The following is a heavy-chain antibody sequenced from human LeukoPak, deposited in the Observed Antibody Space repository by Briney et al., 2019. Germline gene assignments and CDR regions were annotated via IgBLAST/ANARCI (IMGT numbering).Heavy chain of an antibody. CDR3: ARDVPGGTRYYYYHYMDV. J-gene: IGHJ6*03. CDR2: IYYSGST. CDR1: GGSISSGGYY. D-gene: IGHD1-1*01. V-gene: IGHV4-31*03. Sequence: SQTLSLTCTVSGGSISSGGYYWSWIRQHPGKGLEWIGYIYYSGSTYYNPSLKSRVTISVDTSKNQFSLKLSSVTAADTAVYYCARDVPGGTRYYYYHYMDVWGKGTTVTVSS.